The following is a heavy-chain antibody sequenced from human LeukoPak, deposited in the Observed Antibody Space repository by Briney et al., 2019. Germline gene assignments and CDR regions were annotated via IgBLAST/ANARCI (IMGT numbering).Heavy chain of an antibody. D-gene: IGHD6-19*01. J-gene: IGHJ5*02. CDR2: IFYSGST. CDR1: GGSVSSGSYY. Sequence: SETLSLTCTVSGGSVSSGSYYWSWIRQPPGKGLEWIGYIFYSGSTNYNPSLKSRVTISVDTSKNQFSLKLSSVTAADTAVYYCAGAVAGPNWFDPWGQGTLVTVSS. V-gene: IGHV4-61*01. CDR3: AGAVAGPNWFDP.